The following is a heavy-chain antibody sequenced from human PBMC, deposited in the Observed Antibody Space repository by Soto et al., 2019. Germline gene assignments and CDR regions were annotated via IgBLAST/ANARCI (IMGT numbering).Heavy chain of an antibody. Sequence: VQLVQSGAEVKKPGSSVKVSCKASGGTFSSYTISWVRQAPGQGREWMGRIIPILGIANYAQKFQGRVTITADKSTSTAYMELSSLRSEDTAVYYCASGYSYGYQSYYYGMDVWGQGTTVTVSS. CDR1: GGTFSSYT. CDR3: ASGYSYGYQSYYYGMDV. V-gene: IGHV1-69*02. CDR2: IIPILGIA. J-gene: IGHJ6*02. D-gene: IGHD5-18*01.